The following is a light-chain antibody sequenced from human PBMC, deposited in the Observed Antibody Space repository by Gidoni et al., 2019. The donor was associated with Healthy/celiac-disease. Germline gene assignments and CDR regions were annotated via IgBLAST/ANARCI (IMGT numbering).Light chain of an antibody. CDR3: MQALQTQYT. CDR1: QSLLHSNGYNN. CDR2: LGS. Sequence: IVMTQSPLFLPVTPGEPASISCRSSQSLLHSNGYNNWDWYLQKPGQSPQLLIYLGSNRASGGPDRFSGSGAGTDVTMKISRVEAEDVGVYYCMQALQTQYTFGQGTKLEIK. J-gene: IGKJ2*01. V-gene: IGKV2-28*01.